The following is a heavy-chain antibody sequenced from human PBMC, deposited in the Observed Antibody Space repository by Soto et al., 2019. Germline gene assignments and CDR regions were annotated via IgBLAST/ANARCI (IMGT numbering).Heavy chain of an antibody. CDR2: ISWNGGFI. CDR1: GFTFDDYA. Sequence: EVQLVESGGGLVQPGGSLRLSCAASGFTFDDYAMHWVRQAPGKGLEWVSGISWNGGFIGYADSVKGRFTISRDNAKGSLYLEMNSLRAEDTAVYYCARESEDLTSNFDYWGQGTLVTVSS. CDR3: ARESEDLTSNFDY. V-gene: IGHV3-9*01. J-gene: IGHJ4*02.